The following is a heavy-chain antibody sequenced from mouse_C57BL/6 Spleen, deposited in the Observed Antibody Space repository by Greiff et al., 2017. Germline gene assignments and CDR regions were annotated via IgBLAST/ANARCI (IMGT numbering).Heavy chain of an antibody. J-gene: IGHJ2*01. V-gene: IGHV1-55*01. D-gene: IGHD2-12*01. CDR2: IYPGSGST. Sequence: QVQLQQPGAELVKPGASVKMSCKASGYTFTSYWITWVKQRPGQGLEWIGDIYPGSGSTNYNEKFKDKATLTVDTSSSTAYMQLSSLSSEDAAVYYCAREEVYRLGYWGQGTTLTVSS. CDR3: AREEVYRLGY. CDR1: GYTFTSYW.